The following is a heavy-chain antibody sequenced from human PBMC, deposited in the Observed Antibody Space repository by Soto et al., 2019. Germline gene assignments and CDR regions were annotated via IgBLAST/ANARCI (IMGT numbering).Heavy chain of an antibody. J-gene: IGHJ3*01. D-gene: IGHD1-26*01. CDR1: GGSISSSNW. CDR3: AREASGDGCGV. CDR2: IYHTGST. V-gene: IGHV4-4*02. Sequence: QVQLQESGPGLVKPSGTLSLTCAVSGGSISSSNWWVWVRQPPGKGLEWIGEIYHTGSTDYNPSLTSXXTXSXXKSKNQLSLKLTSVTAADTAVYFCAREASGDGCGVWGQGTMVAVSS.